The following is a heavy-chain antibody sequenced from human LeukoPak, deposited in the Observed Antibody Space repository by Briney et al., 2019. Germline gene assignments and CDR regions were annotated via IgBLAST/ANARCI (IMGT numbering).Heavy chain of an antibody. J-gene: IGHJ4*02. CDR1: GLSFSTSG. V-gene: IGHV3-23*01. CDR2: VTPSGDPT. Sequence: GGSLRLSCAGSGLSFSTSGMNWVRQAPGKGLEWVAGVTPSGDPTYYADSVKGRFIISRDNSKTTMYLQMNSLRTEDTGVYYCAKDSGWIQFIEWGQGTSVTVSS. D-gene: IGHD5-24*01. CDR3: AKDSGWIQFIE.